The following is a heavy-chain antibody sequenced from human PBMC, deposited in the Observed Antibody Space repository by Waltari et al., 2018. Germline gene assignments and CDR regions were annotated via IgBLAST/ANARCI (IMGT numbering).Heavy chain of an antibody. CDR2: IIPLFGTA. V-gene: IGHV1-69*14. CDR1: GGTFSSYA. J-gene: IGHJ4*02. Sequence: QVQLVQSGAEVKKPGSSVKVSCKASGGTFSSYAISWVRQAPGQGLEWMGWIIPLFGTANYAKKFQGRVTITADKSTRTADMELGSLRSEDTAVYYCAVGAGAEESYFDYWGQGTLVTVSS. CDR3: AVGAGAEESYFDY. D-gene: IGHD3-10*01.